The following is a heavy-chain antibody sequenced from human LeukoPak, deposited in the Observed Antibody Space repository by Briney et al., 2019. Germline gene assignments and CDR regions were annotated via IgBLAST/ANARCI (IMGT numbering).Heavy chain of an antibody. CDR3: VRGSGWYYY. V-gene: IGHV4-59*01. CDR1: GGSINNYY. Sequence: PSETLSLTCTVSGGSINNYYWSWIRQPPGKGLECIGNVCYSGSTNYNLSLQSRVTISLATSQKQFSLKARSVPAEDTAVYNGVRGSGWYYYWGQGTLVTASS. D-gene: IGHD6-19*01. CDR2: VCYSGST. J-gene: IGHJ4*02.